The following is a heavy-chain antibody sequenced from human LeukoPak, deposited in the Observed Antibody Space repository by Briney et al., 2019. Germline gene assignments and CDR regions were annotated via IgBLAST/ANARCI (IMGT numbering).Heavy chain of an antibody. J-gene: IGHJ4*02. CDR1: GGSVSSGSYY. D-gene: IGHD3-9*01. CDR3: ARTPGWDPDYFDY. V-gene: IGHV4-61*01. CDR2: MYYSGST. Sequence: PSETLSLTCTVSGGSVSSGSYYWSWFRQPPGKGLEWIGYMYYSGSTNYNPSLKSRVTISVDTSKNQFSLKLSSVTAADTAVYYCARTPGWDPDYFDYWGQGTLVTVSS.